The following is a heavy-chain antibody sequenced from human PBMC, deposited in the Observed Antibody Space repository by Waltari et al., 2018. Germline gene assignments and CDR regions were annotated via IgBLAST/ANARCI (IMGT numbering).Heavy chain of an antibody. Sequence: EVQLVESGGGLVQPGGSLRLSCSASGFTFSSYAMHWVRQAPGQGLEYVSAISSNGGSTYYADSVKGRFTISRDNSKNTLYLQMSSLRAEDTAVYYCVKDSTVYYYGSGSGSDYWGQGTLVTVSS. CDR2: ISSNGGST. D-gene: IGHD3-10*01. CDR1: GFTFSSYA. V-gene: IGHV3-64D*08. CDR3: VKDSTVYYYGSGSGSDY. J-gene: IGHJ4*02.